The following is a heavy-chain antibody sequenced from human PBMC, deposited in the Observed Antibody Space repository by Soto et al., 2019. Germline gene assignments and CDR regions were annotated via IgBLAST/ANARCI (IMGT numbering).Heavy chain of an antibody. Sequence: XGSLRLSCAASGFTFSDYDMNWVRQAPGKGLEWFSYIGTSGTVIYYADSMKGRFTTFRDNAKNSLYLQMNSLRGEDTAIYYCAREELNCGGDCFVYWGQGTLVTVSA. CDR1: GFTFSDYD. CDR3: AREELNCGGDCFVY. J-gene: IGHJ4*02. D-gene: IGHD2-21*01. V-gene: IGHV3-48*03. CDR2: IGTSGTVI.